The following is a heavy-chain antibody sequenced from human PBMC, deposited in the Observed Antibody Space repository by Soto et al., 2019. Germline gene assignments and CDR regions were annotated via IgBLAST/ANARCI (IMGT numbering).Heavy chain of an antibody. D-gene: IGHD2-21*01. J-gene: IGHJ5*02. V-gene: IGHV3-33*01. CDR1: GFTFSSYG. Sequence: QVQLVESGGGVVQPGRSLRLSCAASGFTFSSYGMHWVRQAPGKGLEWVAVIWYDGSNKYYADSVKGRFTISRDNSKNTLYLQMNSLRAEDTAVYYCARDVLWSFDPWGQETLVTVSS. CDR2: IWYDGSNK. CDR3: ARDVLWSFDP.